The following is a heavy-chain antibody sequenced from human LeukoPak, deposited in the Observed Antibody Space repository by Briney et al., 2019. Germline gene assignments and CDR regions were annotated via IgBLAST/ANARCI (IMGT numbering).Heavy chain of an antibody. CDR2: IYYNGST. J-gene: IGHJ4*02. CDR1: GGYISSYY. D-gene: IGHD5-24*01. CDR3: ARGSRDGYNELHFDY. V-gene: IGHV4-59*01. Sequence: PSETLSLTCTVSGGYISSYYWSWIRQPPGKGLEWIGYIYYNGSTNYNPSLKSRVTISVDTSKNQFSLKLSSVTAADTAVYYCARGSRDGYNELHFDYWGQGTLVTVSS.